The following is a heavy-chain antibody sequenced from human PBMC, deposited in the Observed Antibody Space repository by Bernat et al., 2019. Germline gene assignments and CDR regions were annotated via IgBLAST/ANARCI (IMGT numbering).Heavy chain of an antibody. Sequence: QVTLRESGPALVKPTQTLTLTCTFPGFSLSTSGMCVSWIRQPPGKALEWLARIDWDDDKYYSTSLKTRLTISKDTSKNQVVLTMTNMDPVDTATYYCARMEYSSSRRHFDYWGQGTLVTVSS. CDR1: GFSLSTSGMC. CDR3: ARMEYSSSRRHFDY. V-gene: IGHV2-70*15. CDR2: IDWDDDK. J-gene: IGHJ4*02. D-gene: IGHD6-6*01.